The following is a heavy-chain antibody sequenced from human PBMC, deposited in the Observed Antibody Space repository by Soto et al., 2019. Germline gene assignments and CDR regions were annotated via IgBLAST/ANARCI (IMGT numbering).Heavy chain of an antibody. V-gene: IGHV5-51*01. D-gene: IGHD2-2*01. CDR3: ARHVIVVVPAAMSPTTGYYMDV. J-gene: IGHJ6*03. CDR2: IYPDDSDV. CDR1: GYSFTSYW. Sequence: GESLKISCKGSGYSFTSYWIGWVRQMPGKGLEWMGVIYPDDSDVRYSPSFQGQVTISADRSISTAYLQWNSLTASDTAMYYCARHVIVVVPAAMSPTTGYYMDVWGKGTTVTVSS.